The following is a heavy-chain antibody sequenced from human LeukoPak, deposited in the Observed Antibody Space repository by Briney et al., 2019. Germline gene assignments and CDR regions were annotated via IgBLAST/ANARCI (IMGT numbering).Heavy chain of an antibody. D-gene: IGHD3-22*01. Sequence: GGSLRLSCAASGFTFSTYGMSWVRQAPGKGLEWVGFIRSKTYGGTTDYAASVKGRFIISRDDSKSIAYLQMNSLKTEDTAVYYCCHDSSGYAYHFDYWGQGTLVTVSS. CDR3: CHDSSGYAYHFDY. V-gene: IGHV3-49*04. CDR2: IRSKTYGGTT. J-gene: IGHJ4*02. CDR1: GFTFSTYG.